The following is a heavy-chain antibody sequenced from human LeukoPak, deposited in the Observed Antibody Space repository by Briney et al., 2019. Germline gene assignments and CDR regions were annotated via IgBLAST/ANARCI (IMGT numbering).Heavy chain of an antibody. Sequence: GGSVRLSCAASGFTFSSYWMHWVRQAPGKGLVWVSRINSDGSSTSYADSVKGRFTISRDNAKNTLYLQMNSLRAEDTAVYYCARDKGYCNGGSCYSGYYYYYGMDVWGQGTTVTVSS. CDR2: INSDGSST. V-gene: IGHV3-74*01. CDR3: ARDKGYCNGGSCYSGYYYYYGMDV. D-gene: IGHD2-15*01. CDR1: GFTFSSYW. J-gene: IGHJ6*02.